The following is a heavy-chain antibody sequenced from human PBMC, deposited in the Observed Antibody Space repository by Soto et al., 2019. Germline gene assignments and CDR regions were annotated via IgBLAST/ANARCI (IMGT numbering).Heavy chain of an antibody. CDR2: IYHNGRT. Sequence: SDTLSLTYAVSGYYGSSGYYWGWIRQPPGKGLEWIATIYHNGRTYYNPSLKSRVTISVDTSKNQFSLKLSSVTAADTAVYYCARRLGGYYDSSGYHRWGQGTLVTVSS. D-gene: IGHD3-22*01. J-gene: IGHJ4*02. CDR1: GYYGSSGYY. V-gene: IGHV4-38-2*01. CDR3: ARRLGGYYDSSGYHR.